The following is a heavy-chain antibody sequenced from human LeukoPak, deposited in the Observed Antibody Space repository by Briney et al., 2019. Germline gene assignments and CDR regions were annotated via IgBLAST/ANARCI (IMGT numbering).Heavy chain of an antibody. CDR2: IYSTGSA. CDR3: ARHRDYYDT. V-gene: IGHV4-59*08. CDR1: GSSINNNF. D-gene: IGHD3-22*01. J-gene: IGHJ4*01. Sequence: SETLSLTCTVSGSSINNNFWTWIRQPPGKGLEWIGHIYSTGSANYNPSLKSRVLISGDTSKNQISLKRTSVTAADTAVYFCARHRDYYDTWGHGTLVTVSS.